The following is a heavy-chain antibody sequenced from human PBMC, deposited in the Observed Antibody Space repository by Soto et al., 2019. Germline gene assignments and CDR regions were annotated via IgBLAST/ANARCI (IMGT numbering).Heavy chain of an antibody. J-gene: IGHJ5*02. CDR2: ISGSGGST. CDR3: AKDLPRYCSGGSCYSNWFDP. Sequence: PVGSLRLSCAASGFTFSSYAMSWVRQAPGKGLEWVSAISGSGGSTYYADSVKGRFTISRDNSKNTLYLQMNSLRAEDTAVYYCAKDLPRYCSGGSCYSNWFDPWGQGTLVTVS. D-gene: IGHD2-15*01. CDR1: GFTFSSYA. V-gene: IGHV3-23*01.